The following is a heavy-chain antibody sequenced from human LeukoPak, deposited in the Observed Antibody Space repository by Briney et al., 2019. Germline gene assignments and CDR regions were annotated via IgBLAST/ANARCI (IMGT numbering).Heavy chain of an antibody. CDR2: INWNGGGT. J-gene: IGHJ5*02. Sequence: GGSLRLSCAASGFTFDDYGMSWVRQAPGKGLEWVSGINWNGGGTGYADSVKGRFTISRDNAKNSLYLQMNSLRAEDTALYYCARERTSLLWFGELFLLDPWGQGTLVTVSS. D-gene: IGHD3-10*01. CDR1: GFTFDDYG. CDR3: ARERTSLLWFGELFLLDP. V-gene: IGHV3-20*04.